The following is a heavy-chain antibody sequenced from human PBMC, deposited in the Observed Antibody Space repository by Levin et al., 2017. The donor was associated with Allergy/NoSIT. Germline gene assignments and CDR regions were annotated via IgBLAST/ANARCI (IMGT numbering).Heavy chain of an antibody. Sequence: PSETLSLTCTVSGGSISSNSYYWGWIRQPPGKGLEYIGNIYYSGSTYYNPSLKSRVTISVDTSKNQFSLKLTSMTAADTAIYYCAWEPRGYCGGGDCHNWYFDLWGRGTLVTVSS. CDR1: GGSISSNSYY. J-gene: IGHJ2*01. CDR3: AWEPRGYCGGGDCHNWYFDL. V-gene: IGHV4-39*01. D-gene: IGHD2-15*01. CDR2: IYYSGST.